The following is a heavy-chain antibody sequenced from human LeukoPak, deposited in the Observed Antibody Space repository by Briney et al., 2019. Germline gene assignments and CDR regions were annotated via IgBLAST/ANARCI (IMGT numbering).Heavy chain of an antibody. J-gene: IGHJ2*01. Sequence: PSETLSLTCTVSGGSISTYYWSWIRQPPGKGLEWIGYIYYSGSTNYTPSLKSRVTISVDTSKNQFSLKLSSVTAADTAVYYCARVLGSGTVTPYWYCDLWGRGTLVTVSS. CDR1: GGSISTYY. V-gene: IGHV4-59*08. CDR2: IYYSGST. CDR3: ARVLGSGTVTPYWYCDL. D-gene: IGHD4-17*01.